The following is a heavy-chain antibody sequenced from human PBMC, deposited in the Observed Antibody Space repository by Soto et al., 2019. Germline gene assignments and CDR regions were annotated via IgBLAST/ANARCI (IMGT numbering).Heavy chain of an antibody. J-gene: IGHJ5*02. CDR2: INPSGGST. Sequence: GASVKVSCKAPGYTFTSYYMHWVRQAPGQGLEWMGIINPSGGSTSYAQKFQGRVTMTRDTSTSTVYMELSSLRSEDTAVYYCARGAPNYGGNSVWFDPWGQGTLVTVS. V-gene: IGHV1-46*01. D-gene: IGHD4-17*01. CDR1: GYTFTSYY. CDR3: ARGAPNYGGNSVWFDP.